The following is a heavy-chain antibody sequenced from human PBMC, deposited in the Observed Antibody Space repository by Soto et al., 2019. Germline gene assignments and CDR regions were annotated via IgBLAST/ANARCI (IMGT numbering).Heavy chain of an antibody. CDR2: TYYNGNA. D-gene: IGHD3-10*01. CDR1: GGSIDRSNYY. J-gene: IGHJ4*02. V-gene: IGHV4-39*01. CDR3: AGHFVAVVITVWGY. Sequence: SETLSLTCNVSGGSIDRSNYYWDWLRQPPGKGLEWIGTTYYNGNAYYNPSLKSRVSMSVDTSKNQFSLKLVSVTAADTAVYFCAGHFVAVVITVWGYWGQGTLVT.